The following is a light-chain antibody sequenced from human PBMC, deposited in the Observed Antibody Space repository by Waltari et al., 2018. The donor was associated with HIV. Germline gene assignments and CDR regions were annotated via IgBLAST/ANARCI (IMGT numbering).Light chain of an antibody. V-gene: IGKV1-8*01. Sequence: AIQMTQSPPSLSASTGDRVTITCRASQGVSNFLAWYQQKPGEAPKLLISAASTLQREVPSRFSGSGSDTDFSLTISCLQSEDFATYYCQQYYSFPPTFGGGTRVEVK. CDR3: QQYYSFPPT. CDR2: AAS. J-gene: IGKJ4*01. CDR1: QGVSNF.